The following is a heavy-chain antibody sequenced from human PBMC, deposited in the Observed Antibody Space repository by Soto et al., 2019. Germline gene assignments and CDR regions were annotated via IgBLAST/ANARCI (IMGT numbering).Heavy chain of an antibody. CDR3: ARESEDLTSNFDY. Sequence: NPGGSLRLSCAASGFTFSNYGMTWVRQAPGKGLEWVSSISSTTNYMYYGDSMKGRFTISRDNAKNSLYLEMNSLRAEDTAVYYCARESEDLTSNFDYWGQGTLVTVSS. V-gene: IGHV3-21*06. CDR2: ISSTTNYM. J-gene: IGHJ4*02. CDR1: GFTFSNYG.